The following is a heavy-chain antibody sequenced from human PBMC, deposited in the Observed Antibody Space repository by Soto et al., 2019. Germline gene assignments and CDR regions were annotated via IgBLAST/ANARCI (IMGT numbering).Heavy chain of an antibody. Sequence: VRPAPGKGLEWVAVISYDGSNKNYADSGKGRFTISRDNSQNTLYLQMNSLRAEDTAVYYCARDYSSSWYNYYYYGMDVWGQGTTVTVSS. CDR2: ISYDGSNK. CDR3: ARDYSSSWYNYYYYGMDV. D-gene: IGHD6-13*01. V-gene: IGHV3-30-3*01. J-gene: IGHJ6*02.